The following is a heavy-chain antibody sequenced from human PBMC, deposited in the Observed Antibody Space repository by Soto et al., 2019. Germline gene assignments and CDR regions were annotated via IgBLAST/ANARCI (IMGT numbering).Heavy chain of an antibody. J-gene: IGHJ6*02. D-gene: IGHD2-2*01. V-gene: IGHV3-9*01. CDR1: GFTFDDYA. CDR2: ISWNSGSI. CDR3: AKDMGYCISTSCYASVDAPGSRYGMDV. Sequence: GGSLRLSCAASGFTFDDYAMHWVRQAPGKGLEWVSGISWNSGSIGYADSVKGRFTISRDNAKNPLYLQMNSLRAEDTALYYCAKDMGYCISTSCYASVDAPGSRYGMDVWGQGTTVTVSS.